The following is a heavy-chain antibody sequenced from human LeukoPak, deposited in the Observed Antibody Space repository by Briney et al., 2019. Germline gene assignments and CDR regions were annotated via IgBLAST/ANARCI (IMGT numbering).Heavy chain of an antibody. Sequence: ASVKVSCKASGYTFTSYYMHWVRQAPGQGLEWMGKINPSGGSTSCAQKFQGRVTMTRDTSTSTVYMELSSLRSEDTAVYYCARGLRPTGIFDYWGQGTLVTVSS. V-gene: IGHV1-46*01. D-gene: IGHD4-11*01. CDR2: INPSGGST. J-gene: IGHJ4*02. CDR3: ARGLRPTGIFDY. CDR1: GYTFTSYY.